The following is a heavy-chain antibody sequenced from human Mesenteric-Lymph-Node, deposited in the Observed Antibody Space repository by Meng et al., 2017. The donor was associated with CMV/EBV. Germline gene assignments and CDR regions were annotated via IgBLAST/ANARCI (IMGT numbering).Heavy chain of an antibody. J-gene: IGHJ4*02. Sequence: GSLRLSCTVSGYSISSGYYWGWIRQPPGKGLEWIGSIYHSGSTYYNPSLKSRVTISVDTSKNQFSLKLSSVTAADTAVYYCARDPGSSPYYFDYWGQGTLVTVSS. V-gene: IGHV4-38-2*02. CDR1: GYSISSGYY. D-gene: IGHD6-6*01. CDR2: IYHSGST. CDR3: ARDPGSSPYYFDY.